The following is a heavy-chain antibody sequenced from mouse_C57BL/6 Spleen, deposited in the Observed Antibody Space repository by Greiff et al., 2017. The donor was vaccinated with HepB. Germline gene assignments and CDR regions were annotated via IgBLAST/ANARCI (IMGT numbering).Heavy chain of an antibody. J-gene: IGHJ2*01. CDR3: ARRVNWDRLNFDY. D-gene: IGHD4-1*02. CDR1: GFTFSDYG. Sequence: DVKLVESGGGLVKPGGSLKLSCAASGFTFSDYGMHWVRQAPEKGLEWVAYISSGSSTIYYADTVKGRFTISRDNAKNTLFLQMTSLRSEDTAMYYCARRVNWDRLNFDYWGQGTTLTVSS. CDR2: ISSGSSTI. V-gene: IGHV5-17*01.